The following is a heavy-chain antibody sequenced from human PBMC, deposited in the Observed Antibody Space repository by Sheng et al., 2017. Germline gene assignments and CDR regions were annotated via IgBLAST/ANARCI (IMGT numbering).Heavy chain of an antibody. CDR2: IYHSGST. CDR3: ARARVVVVAATGYFDY. J-gene: IGHJ4*02. V-gene: IGHV4-38-2*01. CDR1: GYSISSGYY. D-gene: IGHD2-15*01. Sequence: QVQLQESGPGLVKPSETLSLNCAVSGYSISSGYYWGWIRQPPGKGLEWIGSIYHSGSTYYNPSLKSRVTISVDTSKNQFSLKLSSVTAADTAVYYCARARVVVVAATGYFDYWGQGTLVTVSS.